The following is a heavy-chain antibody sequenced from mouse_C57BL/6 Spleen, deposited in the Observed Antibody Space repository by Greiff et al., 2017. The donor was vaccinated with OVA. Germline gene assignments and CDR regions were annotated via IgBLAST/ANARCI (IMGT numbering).Heavy chain of an antibody. CDR2: IYPRSGNT. J-gene: IGHJ2*01. V-gene: IGHV1-81*01. CDR1: GYTFTSYG. D-gene: IGHD1-1*01. Sequence: VKLQQSGAELARPGASVKLSCKASGYTFTSYGISWVKQRTGQGLEWIGEIYPRSGNTYYNEKFKGKATLTADKSSSTAYMELRSLTSEDSAVYFCARCLYYYGSRDYFDYWGQGTTLTVSS. CDR3: ARCLYYYGSRDYFDY.